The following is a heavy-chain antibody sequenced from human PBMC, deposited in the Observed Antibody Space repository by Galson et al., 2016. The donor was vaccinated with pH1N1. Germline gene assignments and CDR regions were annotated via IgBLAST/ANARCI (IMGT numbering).Heavy chain of an antibody. CDR1: GFSFSSYW. CDR3: ARDLCGREDY. J-gene: IGHJ4*02. Sequence: SLRLSCATSGFSFSSYWFHWVRQDPAKGLVWVARIDEDGETTNYADSVRGRFTIYRDNAKNTLYLEMNSLRAEDTAVYCCARDLCGREDYWGQGTLVTVSS. D-gene: IGHD1-26*01. V-gene: IGHV3-74*01. CDR2: IDEDGETT.